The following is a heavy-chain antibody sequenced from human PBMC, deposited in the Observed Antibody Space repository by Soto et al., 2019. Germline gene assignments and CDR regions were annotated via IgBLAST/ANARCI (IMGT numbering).Heavy chain of an antibody. Sequence: SETLSLTCTVSGGSISSYYWSWIRQHPGKGLEWIGYMYYSGSTYYNPSLGSRVTISVDTSKNQFSLKLTSVTAADTAMYYCARYKGDTRLFDPWGRGTLVTVSS. J-gene: IGHJ5*02. CDR3: ARYKGDTRLFDP. CDR1: GGSISSYY. CDR2: MYYSGST. D-gene: IGHD3-22*01. V-gene: IGHV4-59*06.